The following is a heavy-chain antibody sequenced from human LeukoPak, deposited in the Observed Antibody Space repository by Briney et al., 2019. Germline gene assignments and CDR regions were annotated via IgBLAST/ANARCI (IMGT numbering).Heavy chain of an antibody. D-gene: IGHD3-22*01. Sequence: GASVKVSCKASGYTFTSYYMHWVRQAPGQGLEWMGMINPSGGSTSYAQKFQGRGTMTRDTSTSTAYMELSSLRSEDTAVYYCARDFSFYDSSGYYYEEFRDYWGQGTLVTVSS. CDR2: INPSGGST. J-gene: IGHJ4*02. CDR1: GYTFTSYY. CDR3: ARDFSFYDSSGYYYEEFRDY. V-gene: IGHV1-46*01.